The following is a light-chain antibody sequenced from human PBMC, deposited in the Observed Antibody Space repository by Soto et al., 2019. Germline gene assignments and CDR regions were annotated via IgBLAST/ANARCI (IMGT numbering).Light chain of an antibody. V-gene: IGLV1-51*01. CDR1: SSSIGKND. Sequence: QSVLTQPPSVSAAPGQKVTISCSGSSSSIGKNDVSWYRQLPGTAPKLLIYDNTKRPSGIPDRFSGSKSGTSATLGITGLQTGDEADYYCGTWDSGLSAVVFGGGTKLTVL. J-gene: IGLJ2*01. CDR2: DNT. CDR3: GTWDSGLSAVV.